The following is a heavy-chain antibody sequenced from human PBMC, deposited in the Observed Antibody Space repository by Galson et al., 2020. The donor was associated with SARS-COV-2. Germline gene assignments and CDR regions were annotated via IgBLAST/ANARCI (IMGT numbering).Heavy chain of an antibody. Sequence: SEPLSLTCTVSGGSIRSYYWRWIRQSPGKGLEWLGSIYYTGTTKYNPSLESRVTISVDTSKDQFSLKLKSVTAADTAVYYCAREEYYYETTGAPSIAFDIWGQGTMVTVSS. V-gene: IGHV4-59*01. CDR2: IYYTGTT. D-gene: IGHD3-22*01. CDR1: GGSIRSYY. CDR3: AREEYYYETTGAPSIAFDI. J-gene: IGHJ3*02.